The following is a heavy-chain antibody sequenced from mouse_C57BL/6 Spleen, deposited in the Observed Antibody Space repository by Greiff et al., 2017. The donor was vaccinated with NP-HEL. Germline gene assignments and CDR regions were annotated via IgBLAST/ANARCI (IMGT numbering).Heavy chain of an antibody. V-gene: IGHV1-52*01. J-gene: IGHJ2*01. CDR3: ARAYGSSQYYFDY. CDR2: IDPSDSET. D-gene: IGHD1-1*01. Sequence: QVQLQQPGAELVRPGSSVKLSCKASGYTFTSYWMHWVKQRPIQGLEWIGNIDPSDSETHYNQKFKDKATLTVDKSSSTAYMQLSSLTSEDSAVYYCARAYGSSQYYFDYWGQGTTLTVSS. CDR1: GYTFTSYW.